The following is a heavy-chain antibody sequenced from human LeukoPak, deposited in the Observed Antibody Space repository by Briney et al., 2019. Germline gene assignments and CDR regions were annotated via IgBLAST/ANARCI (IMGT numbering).Heavy chain of an antibody. D-gene: IGHD6-19*01. J-gene: IGHJ5*02. Sequence: ASVKVSCKASGYTFTSYGISWVRRAPGQGLEWMGWISAYNGNTNYAQKLQGRVTMTTDTSTSTAYMELRSLRSDDTAVYYCARDARVEQSEASWFDPWGQGTLVTVSS. CDR1: GYTFTSYG. CDR2: ISAYNGNT. CDR3: ARDARVEQSEASWFDP. V-gene: IGHV1-18*01.